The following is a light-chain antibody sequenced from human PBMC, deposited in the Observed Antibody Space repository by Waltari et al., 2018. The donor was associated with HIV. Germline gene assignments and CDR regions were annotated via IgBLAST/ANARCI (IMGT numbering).Light chain of an antibody. CDR2: GTS. V-gene: IGKV3D-15*01. J-gene: IGKJ4*01. Sequence: EIVMTQSPGTLSVFPGEGATLSCRASQSISTNLAWYQQKPGQAPRLLIYGTSTRATGTPARFSVSGSGTEFTLTISSLQSEDFAVYYCQQYNNWPPLTFGGGTKIEIK. CDR3: QQYNNWPPLT. CDR1: QSISTN.